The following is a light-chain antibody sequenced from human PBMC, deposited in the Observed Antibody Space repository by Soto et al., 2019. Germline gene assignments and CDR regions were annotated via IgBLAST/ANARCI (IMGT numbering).Light chain of an antibody. CDR1: SSDFGSYKF. J-gene: IGLJ1*01. CDR2: ETT. V-gene: IGLV2-23*01. CDR3: FSFTSTHTHV. Sequence: QSALTQPASVSGSPGQSVTISCTGTSSDFGSYKFVSWYQHHPGKVPKVIIYETTKRPSGVSDRFFGSKSGNTASLTISGLQAEDEADYYCFSFTSTHTHVFGSGTKLTVL.